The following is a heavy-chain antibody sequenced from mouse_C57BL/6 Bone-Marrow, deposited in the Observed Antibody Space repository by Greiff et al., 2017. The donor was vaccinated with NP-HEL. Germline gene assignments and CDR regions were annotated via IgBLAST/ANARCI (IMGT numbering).Heavy chain of an antibody. CDR2: FHPYNDDT. D-gene: IGHD1-1*01. V-gene: IGHV1-47*01. CDR3: AIYYYGKDWYFDV. CDR1: GYTFTTYP. J-gene: IGHJ1*03. Sequence: VKLMESGAELVKPGASVKMSCKASGYTFTTYPIEWMKQNHGKSLEWIGNFHPYNDDTKYNEKFKGKATLTVEKSSSTVYLELSRLTSDDSAVYYCAIYYYGKDWYFDVWGTGTTVTVSS.